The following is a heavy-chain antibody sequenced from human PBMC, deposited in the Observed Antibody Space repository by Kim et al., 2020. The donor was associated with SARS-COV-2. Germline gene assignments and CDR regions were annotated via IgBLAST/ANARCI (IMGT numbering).Heavy chain of an antibody. CDR2: ISGSDEST. Sequence: GGSLRLSCAASGFTFSAYAMSWVRQAPGKGLEWVSGISGSDESTYYADSGKGRFIISRDNSKNALHLQMNSLRGADTAVYYCAKYFGSSGSEFHHWGQGTLVTVSS. J-gene: IGHJ1*01. CDR3: AKYFGSSGSEFHH. D-gene: IGHD3-22*01. V-gene: IGHV3-23*01. CDR1: GFTFSAYA.